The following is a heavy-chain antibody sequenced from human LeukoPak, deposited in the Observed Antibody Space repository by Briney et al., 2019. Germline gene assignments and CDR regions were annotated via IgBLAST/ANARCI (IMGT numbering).Heavy chain of an antibody. CDR1: WLTFSGYI. CDR2: ISSISRYI. J-gene: IGHJ3*02. Sequence: GSLRLSCAASWLTFSGYIMNWVGQATGKGLEWVSSISSISRYIYYADSVKGRFTISRDNAKNSLYLQMNSLRAEDTAVYYCARGYSSYGYAFDIWGQGTMVTVSS. V-gene: IGHV3-21*01. D-gene: IGHD4-11*01. CDR3: ARGYSSYGYAFDI.